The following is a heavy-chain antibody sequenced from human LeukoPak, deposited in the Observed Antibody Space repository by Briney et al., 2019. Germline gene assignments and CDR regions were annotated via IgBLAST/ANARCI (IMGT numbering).Heavy chain of an antibody. CDR2: IIPIFGTA. Sequence: SVKVSCKASGGTFSSYAISWVRQAPGQGLEWMGGIIPIFGTANYAQKFQGRVTITADESTSTAYMELSSLRSEDTAVYYCARQRRRDGYNPYYFDYWGQGTLVTVSP. CDR3: ARQRRRDGYNPYYFDY. CDR1: GGTFSSYA. J-gene: IGHJ4*02. D-gene: IGHD5-24*01. V-gene: IGHV1-69*13.